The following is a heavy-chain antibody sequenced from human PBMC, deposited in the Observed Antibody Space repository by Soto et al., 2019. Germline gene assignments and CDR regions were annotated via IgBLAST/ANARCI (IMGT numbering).Heavy chain of an antibody. CDR1: GGSSSSYY. CDR3: ARLQGDYEDYYFDY. CDR2: IYYSGST. Sequence: PLETLSLTCTVSGGSSSSYYWSWIRQPPGKGLEWIGYIYYSGSTNYNPSLKSRVTISVDTSKNQFSLKLSSVTAADTAVYYCARLQGDYEDYYFDYWGQGTLVTVSS. J-gene: IGHJ4*02. D-gene: IGHD4-17*01. V-gene: IGHV4-59*08.